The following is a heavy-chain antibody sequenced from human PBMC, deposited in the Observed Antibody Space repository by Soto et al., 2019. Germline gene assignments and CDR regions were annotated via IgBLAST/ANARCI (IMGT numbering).Heavy chain of an antibody. V-gene: IGHV1-69*13. J-gene: IGHJ4*02. Sequence: GASVKVSCKASGGTFSSYAISWVRQAPGQGLEWMGGIIPIFGTANYAQKFQGRVTITADESTSTAYMELSSLRSEDTAVYYCARDEQLWLPYAYWGQGTLVTVSS. CDR2: IIPIFGTA. CDR1: GGTFSSYA. CDR3: ARDEQLWLPYAY. D-gene: IGHD5-18*01.